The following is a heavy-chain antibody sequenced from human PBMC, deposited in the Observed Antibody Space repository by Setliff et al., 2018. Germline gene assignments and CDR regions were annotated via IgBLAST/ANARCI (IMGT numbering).Heavy chain of an antibody. D-gene: IGHD5-12*01. CDR3: ARGGTFRYFDY. V-gene: IGHV4-59*01. CDR2: VYYSGAA. Sequence: SEPLSLTCTVSGGSISTYYWSWIRQPPGKGLEWIGYVYYSGAANYNPSLKSRVTVSVDTSKNQFSLRLISVTAADTAVYYCARGGTFRYFDYWGQGTPVTVSS. CDR1: GGSISTYY. J-gene: IGHJ4*02.